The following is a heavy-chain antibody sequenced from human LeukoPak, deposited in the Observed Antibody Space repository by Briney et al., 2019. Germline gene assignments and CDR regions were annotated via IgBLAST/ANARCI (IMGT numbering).Heavy chain of an antibody. Sequence: ASVKVSCKASGYTFTGYYMHWVRQAPGQGLEWMGRINPNSGGTNYAQKFQGRVTMTRDTSISTAYMELSRLRSDDTAVYYCARDRIVVEYCDFWSGYYRGVNAFDIWGQGTMVTVSS. CDR1: GYTFTGYY. CDR3: ARDRIVVEYCDFWSGYYRGVNAFDI. J-gene: IGHJ3*02. V-gene: IGHV1-2*06. D-gene: IGHD3-3*01. CDR2: INPNSGGT.